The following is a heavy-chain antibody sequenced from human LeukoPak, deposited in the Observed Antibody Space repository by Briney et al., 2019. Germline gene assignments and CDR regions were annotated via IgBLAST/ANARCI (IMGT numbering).Heavy chain of an antibody. J-gene: IGHJ5*02. CDR1: GYTFTSYG. V-gene: IGHV1-18*01. CDR3: ARGMITFGGVIVSNWFDP. CDR2: ISAYNGNT. D-gene: IGHD3-16*02. Sequence: GASVKVSCKASGYTFTSYGISWVRLAPGQGLEWMGWISAYNGNTNYAQKLQGRVTMTTDTSTSTAYMELRSLRSDDTAVYYCARGMITFGGVIVSNWFDPWGQGTLVTVSS.